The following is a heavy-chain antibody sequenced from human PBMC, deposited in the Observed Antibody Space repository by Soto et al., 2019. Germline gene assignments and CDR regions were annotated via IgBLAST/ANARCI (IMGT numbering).Heavy chain of an antibody. Sequence: PGGCLKISCTGSGYSFTSYWIIWVLPLPGEGLDWVGRIDPSDSYTNYSPSFQGHVTISADKSISTAYLQWSSLKASDTAMYYCARLRLLYYYYYGMDVWGQGTTVTVSS. V-gene: IGHV5-10-1*01. CDR2: IDPSDSYT. CDR3: ARLRLLYYYYYGMDV. J-gene: IGHJ6*02. CDR1: GYSFTSYW. D-gene: IGHD4-17*01.